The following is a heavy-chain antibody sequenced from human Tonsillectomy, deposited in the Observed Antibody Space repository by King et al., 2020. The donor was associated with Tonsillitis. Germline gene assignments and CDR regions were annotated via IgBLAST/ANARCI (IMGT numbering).Heavy chain of an antibody. J-gene: IGHJ3*02. V-gene: IGHV3-48*01. CDR3: ATLVARSWGAFDI. CDR2: ISDNGDIV. CDR1: GFTFSDYA. Sequence: VQLVESGGGLIQPGGSLRLSCVFSGFTFSDYAMNWVRQGPGRGLEWLSYISDNGDIVHYADSVRGRFTISRDNAKKSLYLQLRSLRGEDTAVYFCATLVARSWGAFDIWGQGTVVTVSS. D-gene: IGHD1-26*01.